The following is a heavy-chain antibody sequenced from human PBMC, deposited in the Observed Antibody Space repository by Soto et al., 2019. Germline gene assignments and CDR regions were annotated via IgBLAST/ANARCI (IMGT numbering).Heavy chain of an antibody. CDR3: ARVSGSYYYGMDV. Sequence: QVQLQESGPGLVKSSWTLSLTCAVSGGSISSRNWWSWVRQPPGKGLEWIGKIYHSGSTNYNPSLKSRVTISVDKSKNQFSMKLSSVTAADTAVYYCARVSGSYYYGMDVWGQGITVTVSS. CDR2: IYHSGST. CDR1: GGSISSRNW. J-gene: IGHJ6*02. D-gene: IGHD1-26*01. V-gene: IGHV4-4*02.